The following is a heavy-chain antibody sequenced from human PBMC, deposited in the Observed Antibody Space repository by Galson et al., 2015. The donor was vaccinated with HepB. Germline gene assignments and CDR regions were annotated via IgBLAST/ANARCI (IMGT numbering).Heavy chain of an antibody. V-gene: IGHV3-20*01. CDR1: GFTFDDYG. CDR2: INWNGGST. D-gene: IGHD1-26*01. Sequence: SLRLSCAASGFTFDDYGMSWVRQAPGKGLEWVSGINWNGGSTGYADSVKGRFTISRDNAKNSLYLQMNSLRAEDTALYHCARGDGRKWELLAGFDYWGQGTLVTVSS. CDR3: ARGDGRKWELLAGFDY. J-gene: IGHJ4*02.